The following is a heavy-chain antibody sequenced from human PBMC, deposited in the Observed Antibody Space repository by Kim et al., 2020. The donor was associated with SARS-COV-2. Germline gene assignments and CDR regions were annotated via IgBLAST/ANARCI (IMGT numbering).Heavy chain of an antibody. D-gene: IGHD1-26*01. J-gene: IGHJ6*02. CDR2: INAGNGNT. CDR3: AISVGGSYLWPDHYYGMDV. V-gene: IGHV1-3*01. CDR1: GYTFTSYA. Sequence: ASVKVSCKSSGYTFTSYAMHWVRQAPGQRLEWMGWINAGNGNTKYSQKFQGRVTITRDTSASTAYMELSSLRSEDTAVYYCAISVGGSYLWPDHYYGMDVWGQGTTVTVSS.